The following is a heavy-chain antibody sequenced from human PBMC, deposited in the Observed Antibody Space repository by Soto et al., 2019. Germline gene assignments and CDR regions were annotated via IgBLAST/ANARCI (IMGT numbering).Heavy chain of an antibody. CDR1: GFSFSSYG. D-gene: IGHD3-9*01. CDR3: AKEGQYYDILTGYRSYYGMDV. V-gene: IGHV3-30*18. J-gene: IGHJ6*02. CDR2: ISYDGSNK. Sequence: GGSLRLSCAASGFSFSSYGMHWVRQAPGKGLEWVAVISYDGSNKYYADSVKGRFTISRDNSKNTLYLQMNSLRAEDTAVYYCAKEGQYYDILTGYRSYYGMDVWGQGTTVTVSS.